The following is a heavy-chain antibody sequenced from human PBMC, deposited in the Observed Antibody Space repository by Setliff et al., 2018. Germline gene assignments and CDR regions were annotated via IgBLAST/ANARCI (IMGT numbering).Heavy chain of an antibody. CDR1: GGSISSYY. J-gene: IGHJ4*02. V-gene: IGHV4-4*07. D-gene: IGHD3-22*01. CDR3: ARYDSSGYSENYYFDY. CDR2: IYTSGST. Sequence: PSETLSLTCTVSGGSISSYYWSWIRQPAGKGLEWIGRIYTSGSTNYNPSLKSRVTMSVDTSKKQFSLKLSSVTAADTAVYYCARYDSSGYSENYYFDYWGQGTLVTVSS.